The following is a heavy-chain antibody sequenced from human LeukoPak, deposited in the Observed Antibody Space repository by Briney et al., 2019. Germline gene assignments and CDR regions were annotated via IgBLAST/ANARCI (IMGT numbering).Heavy chain of an antibody. Sequence: QPGGSLRLSCVVSGFTFSTYGMHWVRQAPGKGLEWLTFIRHDGTEKYYADFVKGRFPISRDNSRNTLYLQVNSLGPEDTAVYYCARLMVGQAGVGATHFDYWGQGTLVSVSS. CDR1: GFTFSTYG. D-gene: IGHD1-26*01. CDR3: ARLMVGQAGVGATHFDY. J-gene: IGHJ4*02. V-gene: IGHV3-30*02. CDR2: IRHDGTEK.